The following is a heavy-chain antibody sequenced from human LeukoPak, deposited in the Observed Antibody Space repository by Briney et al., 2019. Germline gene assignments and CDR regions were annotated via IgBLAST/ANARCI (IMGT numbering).Heavy chain of an antibody. CDR2: IYYSGST. CDR3: ARAICSGGSCYSGPFDP. Sequence: SETLSLTCTVSGGSISSYYWSWIRHPPGKGLEWIGYIYYSGSTNYNPSLKSRVTISVDTSKNQFSLKLSSVTAADTAVYYCARAICSGGSCYSGPFDPWGQGTLVTVSS. J-gene: IGHJ5*02. V-gene: IGHV4-59*01. CDR1: GGSISSYY. D-gene: IGHD2-15*01.